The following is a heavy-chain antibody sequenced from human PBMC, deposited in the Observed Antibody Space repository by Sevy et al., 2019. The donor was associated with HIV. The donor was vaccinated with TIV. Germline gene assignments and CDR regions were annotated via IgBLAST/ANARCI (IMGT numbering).Heavy chain of an antibody. CDR2: IYYNGHI. D-gene: IGHD1-26*01. Sequence: SETLSLTCTVSGGSITSLYWNWIRQPPGKGLEWIANIYYNGHINYNPSLKSRVTLSLDTSKNHFSLRLSCVTAADTAMYYCAGENAWGRGYSWGEGTLVTVSS. CDR3: AGENAWGRGYS. V-gene: IGHV4-59*11. CDR1: GGSITSLY. J-gene: IGHJ4*02.